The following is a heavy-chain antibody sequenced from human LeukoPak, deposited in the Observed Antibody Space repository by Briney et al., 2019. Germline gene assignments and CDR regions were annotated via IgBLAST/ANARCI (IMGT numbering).Heavy chain of an antibody. Sequence: SETLSLTCAVYGGSFSGYYWSWIRQPPGKGLEWIGQISGSGRTNYNPSLKSRLTMSANTSENQFSLRLSSVTAADTAVYYCARGFGALWGQGALVTVSS. CDR3: ARGFGAL. D-gene: IGHD3-10*01. V-gene: IGHV4-34*01. J-gene: IGHJ4*02. CDR2: ISGSGRT. CDR1: GGSFSGYY.